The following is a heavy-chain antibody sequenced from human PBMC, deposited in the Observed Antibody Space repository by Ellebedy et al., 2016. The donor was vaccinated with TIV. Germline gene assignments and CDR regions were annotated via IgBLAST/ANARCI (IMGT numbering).Heavy chain of an antibody. V-gene: IGHV3-72*01. Sequence: PGGSLRLSCAASGFIFSDHYMDWVRQAPGKGLAWVGRCRHKTNGYTTEYAASVKGRFTVSRDDSENSLYLQMNSLKTEDTAVYYCARGGVYVPFDSWGQGTLVTVSS. CDR2: CRHKTNGYTT. CDR3: ARGGVYVPFDS. J-gene: IGHJ4*02. D-gene: IGHD5/OR15-5a*01. CDR1: GFIFSDHY.